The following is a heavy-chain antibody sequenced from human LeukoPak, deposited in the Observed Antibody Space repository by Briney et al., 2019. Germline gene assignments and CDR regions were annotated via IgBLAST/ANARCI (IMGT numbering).Heavy chain of an antibody. CDR3: ARGNRLWQRASVY. D-gene: IGHD5-18*01. V-gene: IGHV4-34*01. Sequence: PSETLSLTCAVSGGSFSGYYWSWIRQPPGKGLEWIGEINHSGSTNYNLSLKSRVTISVDTSKNQFSLKLSSVTAADTAVYYCARGNRLWQRASVYWGQGTLVTVSS. J-gene: IGHJ4*02. CDR2: INHSGST. CDR1: GGSFSGYY.